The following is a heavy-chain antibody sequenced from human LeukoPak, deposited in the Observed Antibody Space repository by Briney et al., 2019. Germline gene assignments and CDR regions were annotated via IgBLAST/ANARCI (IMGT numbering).Heavy chain of an antibody. V-gene: IGHV3-48*04. Sequence: GSLRLSCAASGFTVSSNYMSWVRQAPGKGLEWVSYISSSGSTIYYADSVKGRFTISRDNAKNSLYLQMNSLRAEDTAVYYCAELGITMIGGVWGKGTTVTISS. J-gene: IGHJ6*04. CDR2: ISSSGSTI. D-gene: IGHD3-10*02. CDR3: AELGITMIGGV. CDR1: GFTVSSNY.